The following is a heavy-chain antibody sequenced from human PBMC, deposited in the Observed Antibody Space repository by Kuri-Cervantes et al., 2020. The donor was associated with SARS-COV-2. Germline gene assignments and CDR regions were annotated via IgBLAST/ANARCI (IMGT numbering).Heavy chain of an antibody. CDR3: ARERWELNHGFDY. V-gene: IGHV3-21*01. Sequence: GGSLRLSCAASGFTSSSYSMNWVRQAPGKGLEWVSYISTSSAYIYHGDSVKGRFIISRDNAKNSLYLQMTSLRAEDTAVYYCARERWELNHGFDYWGQGTLVTVSS. CDR1: GFTSSSYS. J-gene: IGHJ4*02. CDR2: ISTSSAYI. D-gene: IGHD1-26*01.